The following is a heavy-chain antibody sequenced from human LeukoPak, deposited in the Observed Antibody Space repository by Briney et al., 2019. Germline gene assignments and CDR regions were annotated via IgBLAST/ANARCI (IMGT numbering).Heavy chain of an antibody. Sequence: TGGSLRLSCAASGNYWMHWVRQAPGKGLVWVSHINSDGSWTSYADSVEGRFTISKDNAKSTVYLQMNSLRAEDTAVYYCVSFYETYWGRGTLVTVSS. J-gene: IGHJ4*02. V-gene: IGHV3-74*01. D-gene: IGHD2/OR15-2a*01. CDR1: GNYW. CDR2: INSDGSWT. CDR3: VSFYETY.